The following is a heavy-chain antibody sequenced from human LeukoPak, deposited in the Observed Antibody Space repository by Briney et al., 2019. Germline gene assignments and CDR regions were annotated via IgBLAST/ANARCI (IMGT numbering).Heavy chain of an antibody. Sequence: GESLKISCKGSGYSFTSYWIAWVRQMPGKGLEWMGIIFPDDSDTRYSPSFQGLVTISADKSISTAYLQWNSLKASDTAIYYCARSRDWNYDLWGQGTLVTVSS. CDR3: ARSRDWNYDL. CDR2: IFPDDSDT. D-gene: IGHD1-7*01. CDR1: GYSFTSYW. V-gene: IGHV5-51*01. J-gene: IGHJ4*02.